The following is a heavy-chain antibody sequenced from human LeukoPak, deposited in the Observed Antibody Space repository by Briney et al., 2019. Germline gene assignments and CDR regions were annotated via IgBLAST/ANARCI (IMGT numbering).Heavy chain of an antibody. D-gene: IGHD6-19*01. CDR3: ARGLGAGTFEI. CDR1: GGSFSAFH. CDR2: INHSGTT. Sequence: SETLSLSCAIYGGSFSAFHWTWIRQPPGKGLEWIGEINHSGTTSYNPSLKSRVTISIDTSKNEVFLKLSSVTAADATVYYCARGLGAGTFEIWGQGTMVTVS. V-gene: IGHV4-34*01. J-gene: IGHJ3*02.